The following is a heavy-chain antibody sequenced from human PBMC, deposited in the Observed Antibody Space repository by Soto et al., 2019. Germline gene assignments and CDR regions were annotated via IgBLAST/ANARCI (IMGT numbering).Heavy chain of an antibody. CDR3: ARDLYYGFWSGYYSSAFDI. CDR1: GFTVSSNY. J-gene: IGHJ3*02. D-gene: IGHD3-3*01. V-gene: IGHV3-53*01. CDR2: IYSGGST. Sequence: VGSLRLSCAASGFTVSSNYMSWVRQAPGKGLEWVSVIYSGGSTYYADSVKGRFTISRDNSKNTLYLQMNSLRAEDTAVYYCARDLYYGFWSGYYSSAFDIWGQGTMVTVSS.